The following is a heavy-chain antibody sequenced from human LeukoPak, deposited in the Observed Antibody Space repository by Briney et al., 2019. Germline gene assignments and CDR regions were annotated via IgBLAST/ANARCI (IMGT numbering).Heavy chain of an antibody. J-gene: IGHJ4*02. CDR1: GFTFSSYS. D-gene: IGHD3-3*01. V-gene: IGHV3-48*04. CDR3: ARSARLMKGVVEVTALDD. CDR2: ISSSSSTI. Sequence: GGSLRLSCAASGFTFSSYSMNWVRQAPGKGLEWVSYISSSSSTIYYADSVKGRFTIARDNAKNSVYLEMNSLRADDTAVYYCARSARLMKGVVEVTALDDWGQGTLVTVSS.